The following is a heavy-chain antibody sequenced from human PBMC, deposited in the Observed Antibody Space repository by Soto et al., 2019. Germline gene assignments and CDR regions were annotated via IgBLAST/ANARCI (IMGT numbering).Heavy chain of an antibody. J-gene: IGHJ4*02. Sequence: QVQLVESGGGVVQPGRSLRLSCAASGFTFSSYGMHWVRQAPGKGLEWVAVIWYDGSNKYYADSVKGRFTISRDNSKNPMYLQMNNLRAEDTAVYYCAREHKHDRPPFFNYWSQGTLVTV. V-gene: IGHV3-33*01. CDR2: IWYDGSNK. CDR1: GFTFSSYG. CDR3: AREHKHDRPPFFNY. D-gene: IGHD3-9*01.